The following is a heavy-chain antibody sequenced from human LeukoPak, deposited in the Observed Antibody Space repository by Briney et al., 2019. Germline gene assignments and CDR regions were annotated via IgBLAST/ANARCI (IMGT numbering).Heavy chain of an antibody. CDR2: ISGSGGST. CDR1: GFTFSSYA. Sequence: GGSLRLSCAASGFTFSSYAMSWVRQAPGKGLEWVSAISGSGGSTYYADSVKGRFTISRDNSKNTLYLQMNSLRAEDTAVYYCAKGRAADHYYYDSSGYYDYWGQGTLVTVSS. CDR3: AKGRAADHYYYDSSGYYDY. J-gene: IGHJ4*02. V-gene: IGHV3-23*01. D-gene: IGHD3-22*01.